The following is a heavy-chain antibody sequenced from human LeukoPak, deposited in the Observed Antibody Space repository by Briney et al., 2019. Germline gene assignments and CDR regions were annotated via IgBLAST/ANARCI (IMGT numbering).Heavy chain of an antibody. Sequence: SVTVSCKASGGTFSSYSISWVRQAPGQGLEWMGRIIPIFDIPNYAQKFQGRVTIAADKSTSTAYMELSSLRSEDTAVYSCARDFKESKWNDAHWFDHWGQGTLVTVSS. V-gene: IGHV1-69*04. CDR1: GGTFSSYS. D-gene: IGHD1-20*01. CDR3: ARDFKESKWNDAHWFDH. J-gene: IGHJ5*02. CDR2: IIPIFDIP.